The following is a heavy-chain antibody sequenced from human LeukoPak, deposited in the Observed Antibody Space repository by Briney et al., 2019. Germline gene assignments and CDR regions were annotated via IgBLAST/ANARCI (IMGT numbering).Heavy chain of an antibody. D-gene: IGHD1-26*01. CDR2: ISGSGGST. J-gene: IGHJ6*03. Sequence: GGSLRLSCAASGFTFSSYAMSWVRQAPGKGLEWVSAISGSGGSTYYADSVKGRFTISRDNSKNTLYLQMNSLRAEDTAVYYCAKDPYSGSYYCYYMDVWGKGTTVTVSS. V-gene: IGHV3-23*01. CDR1: GFTFSSYA. CDR3: AKDPYSGSYYCYYMDV.